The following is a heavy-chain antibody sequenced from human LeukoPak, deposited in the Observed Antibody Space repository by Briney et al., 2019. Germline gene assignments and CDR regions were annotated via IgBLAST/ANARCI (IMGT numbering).Heavy chain of an antibody. CDR2: IYYSGSS. Sequence: PSETLSLTCSVSGGSISSYYWSWIRQPPGTGLEWIGYIYYSGSSNYNPSLKSRVTMSVDTSKNQFSLKLSSVTAADTAVYYCARAKGPPNFDYWGHGTLVTVSS. J-gene: IGHJ4*01. CDR3: ARAKGPPNFDY. V-gene: IGHV4-59*01. CDR1: GGSISSYY.